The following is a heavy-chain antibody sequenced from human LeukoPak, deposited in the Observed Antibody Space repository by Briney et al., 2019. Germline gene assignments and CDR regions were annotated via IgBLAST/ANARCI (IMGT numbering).Heavy chain of an antibody. J-gene: IGHJ4*02. Sequence: SETLSLTCTVSGGSISSGGYYWSWIRQHPGKGLEWIGYIYYSGSTYYNPSPKSRVTISVDTSKNQSSLKLSSVTAADTAVYYCARDRINYYFDYWGQGTLVTVSS. V-gene: IGHV4-31*03. CDR1: GGSISSGGYY. CDR2: IYYSGST. D-gene: IGHD1-20*01. CDR3: ARDRINYYFDY.